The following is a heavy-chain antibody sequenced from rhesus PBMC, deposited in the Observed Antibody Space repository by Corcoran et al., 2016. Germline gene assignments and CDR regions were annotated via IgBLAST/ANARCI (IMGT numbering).Heavy chain of an antibody. J-gene: IGHJ1*01. CDR3: TTGPTVTAAEYFEF. CDR2: IRSKYNNSAT. V-gene: IGHV3-186*02. D-gene: IGHD4-35*01. CDR1: GFTFSDYA. Sequence: EVQLVESGGGLVQPGGSLRLSCAASGFTFSDYAMRWVRQASGKGLEWVGYIRSKYNNSATEYAASVKGRFTISRDDSKNTLYLQMSSLKTEDTAVYYCTTGPTVTAAEYFEFWGQGALVTVSS.